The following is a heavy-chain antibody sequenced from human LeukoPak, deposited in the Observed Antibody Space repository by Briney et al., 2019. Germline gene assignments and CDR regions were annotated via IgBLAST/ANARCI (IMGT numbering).Heavy chain of an antibody. J-gene: IGHJ4*02. CDR3: ATFVGIAAG. Sequence: PGGSLRLSCAVSGFTFSSNWMYGVRQAPGKGLVWVSRISSDGSSATYADSVKGRFTISRDNAKNTLYLQMNSLRAEDTAVYYCATFVGIAAGWGQGTLVTVSS. D-gene: IGHD6-13*01. CDR2: ISSDGSSA. V-gene: IGHV3-74*01. CDR1: GFTFSSNW.